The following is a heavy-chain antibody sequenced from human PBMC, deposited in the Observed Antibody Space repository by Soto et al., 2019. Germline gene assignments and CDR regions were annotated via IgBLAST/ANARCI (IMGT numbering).Heavy chain of an antibody. J-gene: IGHJ6*02. CDR2: ISYDGSNK. CDR3: ARDLGMTTVTIYYYYGMDV. Sequence: LRLSCAASGFTFSSYAMHWVRQAPGKGLEWVAVISYDGSNKYYADSVKGRFTISRDNSKNTLYLQMNRLRAEDTAVYYCARDLGMTTVTIYYYYGMDVWGQGTTVTVSS. D-gene: IGHD4-4*01. CDR1: GFTFSSYA. V-gene: IGHV3-30-3*01.